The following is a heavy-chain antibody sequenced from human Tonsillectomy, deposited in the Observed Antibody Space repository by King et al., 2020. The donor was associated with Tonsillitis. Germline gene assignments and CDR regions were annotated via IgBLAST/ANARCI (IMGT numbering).Heavy chain of an antibody. J-gene: IGHJ3*01. CDR2: INNVGSHI. CDR3: ARPYCSGERCYQRNDAFDL. CDR1: GFSFSTYA. V-gene: IGHV3-21*01. D-gene: IGHD2-15*01. Sequence: VQLVESGGGLVKPGGSLRLSSTASGFSFSTYAMTWVRQAPGKGLEWISSINNVGSHIYYADSVRGRFTISRDNAKNSLFLQMNSLRAEDAAVYSCARPYCSGERCYQRNDAFDLWGLGTLVTVSS.